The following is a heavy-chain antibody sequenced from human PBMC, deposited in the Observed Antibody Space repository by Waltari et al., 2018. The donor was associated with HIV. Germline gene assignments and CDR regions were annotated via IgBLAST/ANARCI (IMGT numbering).Heavy chain of an antibody. CDR2: IWYDGTNK. V-gene: IGHV3-33*01. Sequence: SCAASGFTFSSYGMHWVRQAPGKGLEWVAVIWYDGTNKYYADSVKGRFTISRDNSKNTLYLQMNSLRAEDTAVYYCARDRSEGGGYYYYGLDVWGQGTTVTVSS. CDR1: GFTFSSYG. D-gene: IGHD2-15*01. J-gene: IGHJ6*02. CDR3: ARDRSEGGGYYYYGLDV.